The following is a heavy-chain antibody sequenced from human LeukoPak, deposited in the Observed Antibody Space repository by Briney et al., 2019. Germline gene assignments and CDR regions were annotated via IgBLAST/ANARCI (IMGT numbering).Heavy chain of an antibody. J-gene: IGHJ5*02. V-gene: IGHV1-2*02. Sequence: ASVKVSCKASGYTFTGYYMHWVRQAPGQGLEWMGWINPNSGGTNYAQKFQGRVTMTRDTSISTAYMELSSLRYDVTAVYYCATNILVRDIINWFDPWGQGTLVTVSS. CDR2: INPNSGGT. CDR3: ATNILVRDIINWFDP. D-gene: IGHD3-10*01. CDR1: GYTFTGYY.